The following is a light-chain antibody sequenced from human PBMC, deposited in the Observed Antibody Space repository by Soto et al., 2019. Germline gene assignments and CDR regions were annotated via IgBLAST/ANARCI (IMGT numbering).Light chain of an antibody. CDR3: QSYDSSLRGSV. CDR2: TNK. Sequence: QSVLTQPPSVSGAPGQRVTISCTGSSSNIGAGYDVHWYQQLPGTAPKLLLYTNKNRPSGVPDRFSGSKSGTSASLAITGLQAEDEADYYCQSYDSSLRGSVFGGGTKVTVL. V-gene: IGLV1-40*01. CDR1: SSNIGAGYD. J-gene: IGLJ3*02.